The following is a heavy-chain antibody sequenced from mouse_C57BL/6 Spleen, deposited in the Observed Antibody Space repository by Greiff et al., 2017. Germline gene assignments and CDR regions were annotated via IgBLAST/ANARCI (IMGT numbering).Heavy chain of an antibody. CDR2: IHPNSGST. Sequence: QVQLQQPGAELVKPGASVKLSCKASGYTFTSYWMHWVKQRPGQGLEWIGMIHPNSGSTNYNEKFKSKATLTVDKSSSTAYMQSSSLTSEDSAVYYCARSLIYYDYDRVFAYWGQGTLVTVSA. D-gene: IGHD2-4*01. V-gene: IGHV1-64*01. CDR3: ARSLIYYDYDRVFAY. CDR1: GYTFTSYW. J-gene: IGHJ3*01.